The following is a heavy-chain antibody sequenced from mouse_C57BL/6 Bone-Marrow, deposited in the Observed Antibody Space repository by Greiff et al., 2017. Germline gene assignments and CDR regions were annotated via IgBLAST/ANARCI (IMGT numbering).Heavy chain of an antibody. J-gene: IGHJ2*01. V-gene: IGHV1-64*01. CDR2: IRPNSGST. D-gene: IGHD1-1*02. CDR1: GYTFTSYW. CDR3: ARWGSLFDY. Sequence: VQLQQPGAELVKPGASVKLSCKASGYTFTSYWMHWVKQRPGQGLEWIGMIRPNSGSTNYNEKFKSKATLTVDTSSSTAYMQLSSLTSEDSAVYYCARWGSLFDYGGQGTTLTVSS.